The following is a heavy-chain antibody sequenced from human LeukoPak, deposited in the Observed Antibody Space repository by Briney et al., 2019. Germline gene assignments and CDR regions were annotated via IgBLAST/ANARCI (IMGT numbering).Heavy chain of an antibody. J-gene: IGHJ6*03. V-gene: IGHV3-30*03. CDR2: ISYDGSNI. Sequence: GGSLRLSCAASGFTFSSYGMHWVRQSPGKGLEGLVVISYDGSNIYYADSVKGRFTISRDNSKNTLYLQMNILRAEDTAVYYCARDPGCSGGSCYMDVWGKGTTVTVSS. D-gene: IGHD2-15*01. CDR1: GFTFSSYG. CDR3: ARDPGCSGGSCYMDV.